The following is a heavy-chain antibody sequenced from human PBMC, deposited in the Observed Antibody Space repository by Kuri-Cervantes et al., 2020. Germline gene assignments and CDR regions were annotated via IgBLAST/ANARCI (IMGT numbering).Heavy chain of an antibody. CDR3: ARLYRSGWYYFDY. CDR2: IYYSGST. Sequence: SETLSLTCTVSGGSISISSYYWGWIRQPPGKGLEWIGSIYYSGSTYYNPSLKSRVTISVDASKNQFSLRLSSVTAADTAIYYCARLYRSGWYYFDYWGQGTLVTVSS. J-gene: IGHJ4*02. D-gene: IGHD6-19*01. CDR1: GGSISISSYY. V-gene: IGHV4-39*01.